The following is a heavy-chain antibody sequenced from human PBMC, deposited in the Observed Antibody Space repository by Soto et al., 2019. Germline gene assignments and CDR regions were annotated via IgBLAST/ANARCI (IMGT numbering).Heavy chain of an antibody. J-gene: IGHJ6*02. CDR3: ARGPSTVTTIYYYYGMDV. CDR1: GYSFTSYW. D-gene: IGHD4-17*01. CDR2: IDPSDSYT. V-gene: IGHV5-10-1*01. Sequence: GESLKISCKGSGYSFTSYWISWVRQMPGKGLEWMGRIDPSDSYTNYSPSFQGHVTISADKSISTAYLQWSSLKASDTAMYYCARGPSTVTTIYYYYGMDVWGQGTTVTVSS.